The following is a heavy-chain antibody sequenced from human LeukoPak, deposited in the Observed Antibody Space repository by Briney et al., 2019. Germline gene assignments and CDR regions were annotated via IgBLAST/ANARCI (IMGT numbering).Heavy chain of an antibody. CDR2: XSYDGSNK. V-gene: IGHV3-30-3*01. D-gene: IGHD4-23*01. J-gene: IGHJ4*02. CDR1: XXTXXXXA. Sequence: LRLSCAASXXTXXXXAMHWXRXAPGXXLXXVXXXSYDGSNKYYADSVKGRFTISRDNSKNTLYLQMNSLRAEDTAVYYCARASGDYDGYYFDYWGQGTLVTVSS. CDR3: ARASGDYDGYYFDY.